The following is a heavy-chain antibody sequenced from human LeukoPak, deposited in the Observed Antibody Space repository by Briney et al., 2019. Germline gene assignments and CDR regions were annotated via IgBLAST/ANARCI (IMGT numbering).Heavy chain of an antibody. V-gene: IGHV3-23*01. J-gene: IGHJ4*02. Sequence: GGSLRLSCAASGFTFNSYAMYWVRQAPGKGLEWVSGIFGSGGSAHYADSVKGRFTIFRDNSKNTVYLQMNSLRAEDTAVYYCAKTTTGYSSGRYPGWPVDDWGQGTLVTVSS. D-gene: IGHD6-19*01. CDR3: AKTTTGYSSGRYPGWPVDD. CDR2: IFGSGGSA. CDR1: GFTFNSYA.